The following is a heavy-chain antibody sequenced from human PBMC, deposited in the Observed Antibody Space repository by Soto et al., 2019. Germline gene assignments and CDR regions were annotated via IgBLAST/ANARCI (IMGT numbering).Heavy chain of an antibody. CDR2: INHSGST. Sequence: SETLSLTCAVYGGSFSGYYWSWIRQPPGKGLEWIGEINHSGSTNYNPSLKSRVTISVDTSKNQFSLKLSSVTAADTAVYYCARRLPPQYCSGGSCYFYYYMDVWGKGTTVTVSS. CDR1: GGSFSGYY. D-gene: IGHD2-15*01. J-gene: IGHJ6*03. CDR3: ARRLPPQYCSGGSCYFYYYMDV. V-gene: IGHV4-34*01.